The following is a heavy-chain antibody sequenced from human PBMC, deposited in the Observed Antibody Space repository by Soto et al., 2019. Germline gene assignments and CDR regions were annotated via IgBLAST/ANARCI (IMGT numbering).Heavy chain of an antibody. CDR1: GGTFSSYA. CDR2: IIPIFGTA. D-gene: IGHD6-6*01. Sequence: SVKVSCKASGGTFSSYAISWVRQAPGQGLEWMGGIIPIFGTANYAQKFQGRVTITADESTSTAYMELSSLRSEDTAVYYCARDGSSSAGNSYYYYGMDVWGQGITVTVAS. J-gene: IGHJ6*02. V-gene: IGHV1-69*13. CDR3: ARDGSSSAGNSYYYYGMDV.